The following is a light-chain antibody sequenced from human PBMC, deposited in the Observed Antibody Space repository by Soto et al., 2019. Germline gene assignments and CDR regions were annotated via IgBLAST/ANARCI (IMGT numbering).Light chain of an antibody. CDR2: DVS. Sequence: QSVLTQPASVSGSPGQSITISCTGTSSDFGGYNYVSWYQQHPGKAPKLMIYDVSNRPSGVSNRFSGSKSGNTASLTISGLQAEDEADYYCSSYTSSSTLEVFGGGTKLTVL. CDR3: SSYTSSSTLEV. V-gene: IGLV2-14*01. CDR1: SSDFGGYNY. J-gene: IGLJ3*02.